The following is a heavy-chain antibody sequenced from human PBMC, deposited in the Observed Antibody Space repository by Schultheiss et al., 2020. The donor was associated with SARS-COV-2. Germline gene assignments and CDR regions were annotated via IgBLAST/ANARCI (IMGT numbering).Heavy chain of an antibody. V-gene: IGHV3-23*01. CDR1: GFTFDDYA. CDR2: ISGSGGST. Sequence: GGSLRLSCAASGFTFDDYAMHWVRQAPGKGLEWVSGISGSGGSTYYADSVKGRFTISRDNSKNTLYLQMNSLRAEDTAVYYCAKDPRIAAGGYYYYYMDVWGKGTTVTVSS. D-gene: IGHD6-13*01. CDR3: AKDPRIAAGGYYYYYMDV. J-gene: IGHJ6*03.